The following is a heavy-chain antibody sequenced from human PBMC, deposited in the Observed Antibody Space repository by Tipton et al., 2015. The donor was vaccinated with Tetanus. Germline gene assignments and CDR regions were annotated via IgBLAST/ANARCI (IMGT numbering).Heavy chain of an antibody. CDR2: ISYDGSNK. Sequence: SLRLSCAASGFTFSNYPMHWVRQAPGKGLEWVAVISYDGSNKYYADSVKGRFTISRDNSKNTLYLQMNSLRAGDTAVYYCARDLRDSYYVDYWGQGTLVTVSS. V-gene: IGHV3-30*04. D-gene: IGHD2-21*01. J-gene: IGHJ4*02. CDR1: GFTFSNYP. CDR3: ARDLRDSYYVDY.